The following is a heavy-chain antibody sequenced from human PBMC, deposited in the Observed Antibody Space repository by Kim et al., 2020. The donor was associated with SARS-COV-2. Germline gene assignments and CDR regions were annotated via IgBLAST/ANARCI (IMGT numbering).Heavy chain of an antibody. CDR3: ARDRDVVPVDAFDI. Sequence: NPYLKSRVTISVDTSKNQFSLKLSSVTAADTAVYYCARDRDVVPVDAFDIWGQGTMVTVSS. V-gene: IGHV4-31*02. D-gene: IGHD2-2*01. J-gene: IGHJ3*02.